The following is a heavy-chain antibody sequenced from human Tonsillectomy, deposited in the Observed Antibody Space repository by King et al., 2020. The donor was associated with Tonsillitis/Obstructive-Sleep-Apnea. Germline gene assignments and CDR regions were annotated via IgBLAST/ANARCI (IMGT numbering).Heavy chain of an antibody. Sequence: VQLVESGGGLVKPGGSLRLSCAASGFTFSSYSMNWVRQAPGKGLEWVSSISSSSSYIYYADSVKGRSTISRDNAKNSLYLQMNSLRAEDTAVYYCAAPYPCGGDCYLDYWGQGTLVTVSS. D-gene: IGHD2-21*01. CDR1: GFTFSSYS. CDR3: AAPYPCGGDCYLDY. V-gene: IGHV3-21*01. CDR2: ISSSSSYI. J-gene: IGHJ4*02.